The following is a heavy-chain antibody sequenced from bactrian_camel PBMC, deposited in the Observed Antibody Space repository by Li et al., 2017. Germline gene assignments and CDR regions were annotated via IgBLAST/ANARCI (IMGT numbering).Heavy chain of an antibody. CDR2: IAGDGRT. CDR3: AEGRGSRGEHCYSLNY. D-gene: IGHD6*01. J-gene: IGHJ4*01. CDR1: GYTLPMN. V-gene: IGHV3S53*01. Sequence: VQLVESGGGSVQAGGSLRLSCVASGYTLPMNMGWFRRLPGQEREGVAAIAGDGRTNYADSVKGRFTVSRDSAKNTVYLQMNNLQPEDTATYYCAEGRGSRGEHCYSLNYWGQGTQVTVS.